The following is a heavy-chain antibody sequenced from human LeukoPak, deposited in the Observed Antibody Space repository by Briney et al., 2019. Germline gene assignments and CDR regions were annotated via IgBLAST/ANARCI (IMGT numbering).Heavy chain of an antibody. CDR1: GGSFSGYY. CDR2: INHSGST. J-gene: IGHJ4*02. CDR3: ARDRGSGADFDY. Sequence: SETLSLTCAVYGGSFSGYYWSWIRQPPGKGLEWIGEINHSGSTNYNPSLKSRVTISVDTSKNQFSLKLSSVTAADTAVYYCARDRGSGADFDYWGQGTLVTVSS. V-gene: IGHV4-34*01. D-gene: IGHD6-19*01.